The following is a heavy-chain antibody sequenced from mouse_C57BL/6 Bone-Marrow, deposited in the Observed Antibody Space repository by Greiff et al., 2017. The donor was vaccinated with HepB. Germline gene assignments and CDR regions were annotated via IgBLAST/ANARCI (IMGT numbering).Heavy chain of an antibody. J-gene: IGHJ1*03. CDR3: TTELPWYFDV. Sequence: VQLQQSGAELVRPGASVKLSCTASGFNIKDYYMHWVKQRPEQGLEWIGRIDPEDGDTEYAPKFQGKATLTADTTSNTAYLQLSSLTSEDTAVYYCTTELPWYFDVWGTGTTVTVSS. D-gene: IGHD1-1*01. CDR2: IDPEDGDT. CDR1: GFNIKDYY. V-gene: IGHV14-1*01.